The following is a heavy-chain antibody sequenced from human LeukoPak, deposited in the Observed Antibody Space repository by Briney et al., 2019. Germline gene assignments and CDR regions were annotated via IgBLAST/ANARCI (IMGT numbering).Heavy chain of an antibody. CDR2: ISTYNGDT. D-gene: IGHD3-10*01. J-gene: IGHJ3*02. Sequence: ASVKVSCKASGYTFTRYGITWVRRAPGLGLEWMGWISTYNGDTKYAQQLQGRVTMTTDTSTTTAYMELRSLRSDDTAVYYCARVWSAYRGAFDIWGQGTMVTVSS. V-gene: IGHV1-18*01. CDR3: ARVWSAYRGAFDI. CDR1: GYTFTRYG.